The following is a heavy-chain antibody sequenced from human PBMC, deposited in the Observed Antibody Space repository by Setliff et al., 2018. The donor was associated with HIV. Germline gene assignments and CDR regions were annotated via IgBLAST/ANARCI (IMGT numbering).Heavy chain of an antibody. D-gene: IGHD6-19*01. Sequence: PSETLSLTCTVSDGSISSYYWSWIRQPPGKGLEWIGYIYTSGSTNYNPSLKSRVTISVDTSKNQFSLKLSSVTAADTAVYYCAGEDIAVASAFDILGQGTMVTVSS. CDR2: IYTSGST. J-gene: IGHJ3*02. V-gene: IGHV4-4*08. CDR3: AGEDIAVASAFDI. CDR1: DGSISSYY.